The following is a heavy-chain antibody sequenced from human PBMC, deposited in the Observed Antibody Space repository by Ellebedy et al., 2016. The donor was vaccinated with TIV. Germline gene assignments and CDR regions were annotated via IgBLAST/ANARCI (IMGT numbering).Heavy chain of an antibody. CDR1: GGSISSYY. V-gene: IGHV4-59*01. CDR3: ARGGTRRWLQSDY. CDR2: IYYSGST. D-gene: IGHD5-24*01. J-gene: IGHJ4*02. Sequence: SETLSLXXTVSGGSISSYYWRWIRQPPGKGLEWIGYIYYSGSTNYNPSLKSRVTISVDTSTNQFSLKLSSVTAADTAVYYCARGGTRRWLQSDYWGQGTLVTVSS.